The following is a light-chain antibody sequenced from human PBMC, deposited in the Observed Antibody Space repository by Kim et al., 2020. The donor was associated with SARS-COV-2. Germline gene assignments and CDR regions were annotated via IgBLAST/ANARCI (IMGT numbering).Light chain of an antibody. CDR2: ELP. J-gene: IGLJ2*01. CDR1: SSGLVAYNY. CDR3: SSYAGTNTVI. Sequence: GRSVPLSCPGTSSGLVAYNYVSWYQQHPGKAPKLILYELPKRPSGVPDRFSGSKSGNTASLTVSGLQAEDEAHYYCSSYAGTNTVIFGGGTQLTVL. V-gene: IGLV2-8*01.